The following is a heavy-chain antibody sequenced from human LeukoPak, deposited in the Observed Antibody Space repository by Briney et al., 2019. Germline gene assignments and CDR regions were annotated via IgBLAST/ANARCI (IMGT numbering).Heavy chain of an antibody. CDR1: GGSISTYY. D-gene: IGHD1-26*01. CDR2: IYYSGST. J-gene: IGHJ4*02. CDR3: ARLPLVGAEKGGDY. Sequence: PSQTLSLTCTVSGGSISTYYWSWIRQPPGKGLEWIGYIYYSGSTNYNPSLKSRVTISVDTSKNQFSLKLSSVTAADTAVYYCARLPLVGAEKGGDYWGQGTLVTVSS. V-gene: IGHV4-59*08.